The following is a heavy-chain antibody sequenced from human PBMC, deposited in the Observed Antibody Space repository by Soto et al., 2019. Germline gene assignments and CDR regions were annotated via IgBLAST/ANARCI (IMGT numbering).Heavy chain of an antibody. CDR1: GFTFSTYW. J-gene: IGHJ4*02. CDR2: ISLDGSRT. Sequence: EVQLVESGGGLVQPGGSLRLSCAVSGFTFSTYWMHWVRQVPGKGLVWVSRISLDGSRTSYADSVKGRFTISRDNSENTVSLQMNSLRVEDTALYYCVRTACVINNCSYRGVRWGQGTLVTV. D-gene: IGHD1-20*01. V-gene: IGHV3-74*01. CDR3: VRTACVINNCSYRGVR.